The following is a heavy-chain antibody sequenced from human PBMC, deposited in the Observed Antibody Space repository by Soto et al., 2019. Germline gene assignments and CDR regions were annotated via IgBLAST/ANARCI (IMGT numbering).Heavy chain of an antibody. Sequence: SETLSLTCTVSGGSISSYYWSWIRQPPGKGLEWIGYIYYTRSTNYNPTLKSRVTISVDTSKNPFCLKLSSVTAADTAVYYCARVSSYVAVGHYYYGMDVWGQGATVTVSS. J-gene: IGHJ6*02. V-gene: IGHV4-59*01. CDR2: IYYTRST. CDR3: ARVSSYVAVGHYYYGMDV. CDR1: GGSISSYY. D-gene: IGHD1-26*01.